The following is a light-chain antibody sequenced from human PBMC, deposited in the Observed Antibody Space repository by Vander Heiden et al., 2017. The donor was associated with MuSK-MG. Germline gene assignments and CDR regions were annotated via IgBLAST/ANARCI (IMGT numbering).Light chain of an antibody. CDR3: QQYNSDSYT. V-gene: IGKV1-5*03. CDR2: KAS. J-gene: IGKJ2*01. CDR1: QSISSW. Sequence: DIQLTPSPSTLSASVRDRVTITCRASQSISSWLAWYQQKPGKAPKLLIYKASSLESGVPSRFSGSGSGTEFTLTISSLQPDDFATYYCQQYNSDSYTFGQGTKLEIK.